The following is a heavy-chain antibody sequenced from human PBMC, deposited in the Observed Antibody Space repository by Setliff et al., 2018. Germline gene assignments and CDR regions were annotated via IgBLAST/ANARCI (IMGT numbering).Heavy chain of an antibody. Sequence: QPGGSLRPSCAASGFTFSSYSMNWVRQAPGKGLEWVSYISSSSSTIYYADSVKGRFTISRDNAKNSRYLQMNSLRAEDTAVYYCARDQVGATYYPYYYYYYMDVWGKGTTVTVSS. D-gene: IGHD1-26*01. J-gene: IGHJ6*03. CDR3: ARDQVGATYYPYYYYYYMDV. V-gene: IGHV3-48*01. CDR1: GFTFSSYS. CDR2: ISSSSSTI.